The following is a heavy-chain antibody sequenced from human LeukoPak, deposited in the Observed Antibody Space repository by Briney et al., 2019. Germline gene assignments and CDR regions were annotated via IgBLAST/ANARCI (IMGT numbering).Heavy chain of an antibody. J-gene: IGHJ4*02. CDR1: GFTFSSYA. D-gene: IGHD6-13*01. V-gene: IGHV3-23*01. CDR3: AKCARGSWYFFFDY. Sequence: GGSLRLSCAASGFTFSSYAMSWVRQAPAKGLDSVSAISGSGGSTYYADSVKGRFTISRDNSKNTLYLQMNSLRAEDTAVYSCAKCARGSWYFFFDYWGQGTLVTVSS. CDR2: ISGSGGST.